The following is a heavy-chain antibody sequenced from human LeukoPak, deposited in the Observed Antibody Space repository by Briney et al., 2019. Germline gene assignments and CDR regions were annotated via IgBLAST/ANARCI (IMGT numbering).Heavy chain of an antibody. V-gene: IGHV5-51*01. CDR1: GYSFTSYW. D-gene: IGHD6-19*01. CDR2: IYPGDSDT. CDR3: ARGGWGSGWYFYYGMDV. J-gene: IGHJ6*02. Sequence: GESLKISCKGSGYSFTSYWIGWVRQLPGKGLEWMGIIYPGDSDTRYSPSFQGQVTISADKSISTAYLQWSSLKASDTAMYYCARGGWGSGWYFYYGMDVWGQGTTVTVSS.